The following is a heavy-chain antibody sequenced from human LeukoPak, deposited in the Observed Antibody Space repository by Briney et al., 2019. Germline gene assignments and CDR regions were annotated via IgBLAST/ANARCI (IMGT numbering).Heavy chain of an antibody. Sequence: GGSLRLSCAASGFTFNNYAMSWVRQAPGKGLEWVTAIGGNGGGTYYADSVKGRFTISRDNSKNTLYLQMNSLRAEDTAVYYCAQVLKAARPFDYWGQGTLVTVSS. J-gene: IGHJ4*02. D-gene: IGHD6-6*01. CDR2: IGGNGGGT. V-gene: IGHV3-23*01. CDR1: GFTFNNYA. CDR3: AQVLKAARPFDY.